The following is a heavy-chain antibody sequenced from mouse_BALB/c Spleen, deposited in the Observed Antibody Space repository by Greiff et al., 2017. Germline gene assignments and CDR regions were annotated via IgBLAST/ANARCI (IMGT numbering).Heavy chain of an antibody. Sequence: ESGPGLVKPSQSLSLTCSVTGYSITSGYYWNWIRQFPGNKLEWMGYISYDGSNNYNPSLKNRISITRDTSKNQFFLKLNSVTTEDTATYYCARDTDYGSLSFAYWGQGTLVTVSA. CDR1: GYSITSGYY. D-gene: IGHD1-1*01. CDR2: ISYDGSN. V-gene: IGHV3-6*02. CDR3: ARDTDYGSLSFAY. J-gene: IGHJ3*01.